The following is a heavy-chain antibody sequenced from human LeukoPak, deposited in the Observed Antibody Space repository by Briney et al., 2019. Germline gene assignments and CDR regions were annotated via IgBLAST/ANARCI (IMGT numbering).Heavy chain of an antibody. CDR3: ARDSSGYYYGLDY. D-gene: IGHD3-22*01. CDR1: GGTFISYA. Sequence: SVKVSCKASGGTFISYAIGWVRQAPGQGLEWMGGIIPIFGTANYAQKFQGRVTITADESTSTAYMELSSLRSEDTAVYYCARDSSGYYYGLDYWGQGTLVTVSS. CDR2: IIPIFGTA. J-gene: IGHJ4*02. V-gene: IGHV1-69*13.